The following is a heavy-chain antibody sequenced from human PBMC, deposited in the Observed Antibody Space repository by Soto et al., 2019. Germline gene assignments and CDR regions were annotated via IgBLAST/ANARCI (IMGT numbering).Heavy chain of an antibody. CDR1: GFTFSSYA. CDR3: AKAPGSSWFRPHFDY. J-gene: IGHJ4*02. Sequence: GGSLRLSCAASGFTFSSYAMSWVRQAPGKGLEWVSAISGSGGSTNYADSVKGRFTISRDNSKNTLNLQMNSLRAEDTAVYYCAKAPGSSWFRPHFDYWGQGTLVTVSS. D-gene: IGHD6-13*01. CDR2: ISGSGGST. V-gene: IGHV3-23*01.